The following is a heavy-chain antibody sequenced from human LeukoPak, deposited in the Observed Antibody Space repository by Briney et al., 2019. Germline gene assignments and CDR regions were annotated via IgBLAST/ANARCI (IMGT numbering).Heavy chain of an antibody. CDR1: GFTFSTYS. Sequence: GGSLRLSCAASGFTFSTYSMNWVRQAPGKGLEWVSSISGSSVYIYYADSVKGRFTISRDNAKNSLYLQMNSLRAEDTAVYYCARDPPYSDSSGYYYDYWGQGTLVTVSS. J-gene: IGHJ4*02. CDR2: ISGSSVYI. V-gene: IGHV3-21*01. D-gene: IGHD3-22*01. CDR3: ARDPPYSDSSGYYYDY.